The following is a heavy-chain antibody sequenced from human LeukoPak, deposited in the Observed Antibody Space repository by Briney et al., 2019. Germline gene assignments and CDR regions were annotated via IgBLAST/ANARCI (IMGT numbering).Heavy chain of an antibody. V-gene: IGHV4-38-2*02. CDR2: IYHSGST. J-gene: IGHJ3*02. Sequence: SETLSLTCTVSGYSISSGYYWGWIRQPPGKGLEWIGSIYHSGSTYYNPSLKSRVTISVDTSKNQFSLKLSSVTAADTAVYYCARVVTAASDAFDIWGQGTMVTVSS. CDR1: GYSISSGYY. CDR3: ARVVTAASDAFDI. D-gene: IGHD2-21*02.